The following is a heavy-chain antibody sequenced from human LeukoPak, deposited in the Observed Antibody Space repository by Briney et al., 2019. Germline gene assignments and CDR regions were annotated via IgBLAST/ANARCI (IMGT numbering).Heavy chain of an antibody. D-gene: IGHD6-13*01. CDR1: GFTFSSYE. CDR2: ISSSGSTI. CDR3: AKHYSSSWFRYGYFDY. J-gene: IGHJ4*02. Sequence: PGGSLRLSCAASGFTFSSYEMNWVRQAPGKGLEWVSYISSSGSTIYYADSVKGRFTISRDNSKNTLYLQMNSLRAEDTAVYYCAKHYSSSWFRYGYFDYWGQGTLVTVSS. V-gene: IGHV3-48*03.